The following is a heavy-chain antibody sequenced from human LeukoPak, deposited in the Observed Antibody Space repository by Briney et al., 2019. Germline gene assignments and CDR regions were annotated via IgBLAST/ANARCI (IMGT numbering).Heavy chain of an antibody. CDR2: IKQDGSEK. D-gene: IGHD3-22*01. CDR3: ARSHGSSGYYYTSRYFDY. Sequence: QSGGSLRLSCAASGFTFSSYWMSWVRQAPGKGLEWVANIKQDGSEKYYVDSVKGRFTISRDNAKNSLYLQMNSLRAEDTAVYYCARSHGSSGYYYTSRYFDYWGQGTLVTVSP. J-gene: IGHJ4*02. V-gene: IGHV3-7*01. CDR1: GFTFSSYW.